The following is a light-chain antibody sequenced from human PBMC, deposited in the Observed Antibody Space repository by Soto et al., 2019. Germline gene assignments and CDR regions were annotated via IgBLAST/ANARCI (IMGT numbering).Light chain of an antibody. CDR1: QSISSY. CDR2: AAS. J-gene: IGKJ5*01. V-gene: IGKV1-39*01. CDR3: QAASSFPCS. Sequence: SSRAAYEKSVVTITCRASQSISSYLNWYQQKPGKAPKLLIYAASSLQSGVPSRFSGSGSGTDFTLTIRCLQSEDFATYYCQAASSFPCSFAEGTRLEI.